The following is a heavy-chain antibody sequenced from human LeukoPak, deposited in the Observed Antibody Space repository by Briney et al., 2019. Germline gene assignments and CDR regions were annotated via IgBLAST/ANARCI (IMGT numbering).Heavy chain of an antibody. J-gene: IGHJ6*03. CDR1: GFTFSTYV. D-gene: IGHD1-26*01. V-gene: IGHV3-30*02. CDR2: IRYDGGNK. Sequence: GGSLRLSCAASGFTFSTYVMHWVRQAPGKGLEWVAFIRYDGGNKYYADSVKGRFAISRDNSKNTLYLQMNSLRTEDTAVYYCAKEGGSHYSYYYYMDVWGKGTTVTVSS. CDR3: AKEGGSHYSYYYYMDV.